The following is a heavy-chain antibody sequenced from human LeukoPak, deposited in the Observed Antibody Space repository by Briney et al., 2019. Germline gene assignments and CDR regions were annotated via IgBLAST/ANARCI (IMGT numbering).Heavy chain of an antibody. CDR1: GFTFRNYA. CDR2: VSDGGGAT. Sequence: HTGGSLRLSCAASGFTFRNYAMAWVRQAPGKGPEWVSTVSDGGGATYHADSVKGRFTISRDNSRNTLYLQMNSLRVEDTAVYYCAKAIGQEIPSASRWYDPWGQGTLVTVSS. CDR3: AKAIGQEIPSASRWYDP. D-gene: IGHD2-2*01. J-gene: IGHJ5*02. V-gene: IGHV3-23*01.